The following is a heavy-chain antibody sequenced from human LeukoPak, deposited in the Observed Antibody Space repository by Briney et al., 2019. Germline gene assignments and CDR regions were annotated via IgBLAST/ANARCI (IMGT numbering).Heavy chain of an antibody. J-gene: IGHJ4*02. V-gene: IGHV3-15*01. Sequence: PGGSLRLSCAASGFTFSNAWMSWVRQAPGKGLEWVGRIKSKTDGGTTDYAAPVKGRFTISRGDSKNTLYLQMNSLKTEDTAVYYCTTDTYSAYYYDSSGYPPPDYWGQGTLVTVSS. CDR2: IKSKTDGGTT. CDR3: TTDTYSAYYYDSSGYPPPDY. D-gene: IGHD3-22*01. CDR1: GFTFSNAW.